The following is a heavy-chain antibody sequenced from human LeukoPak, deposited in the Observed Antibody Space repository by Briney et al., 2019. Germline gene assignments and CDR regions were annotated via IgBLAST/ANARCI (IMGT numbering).Heavy chain of an antibody. D-gene: IGHD6-13*01. Sequence: SETLSLTCTVSGGSISSYYWSWIRQTPGKGLEWIAYIHDSGSTYNNPSLKSRLSISIDTSKNQFSLKLNSVTAADTAVYYCARVVAAAGNNWFDPWGQGTLVTVSS. CDR1: GGSISSYY. J-gene: IGHJ5*02. CDR2: IHDSGST. CDR3: ARVVAAAGNNWFDP. V-gene: IGHV4-59*12.